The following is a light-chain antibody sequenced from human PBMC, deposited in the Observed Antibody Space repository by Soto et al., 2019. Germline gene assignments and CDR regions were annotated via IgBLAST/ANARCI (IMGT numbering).Light chain of an antibody. Sequence: QSALTQPASVSGSPGQSITISCIGTSSDIGGYDFVSWYQQHPGKSPKLLIYDVTNRPSGVSYRFSGSKSGNTASLTISGLQAEDEADYYCTAYRTSSNYVFGTGTTLTVL. V-gene: IGLV2-14*01. CDR3: TAYRTSSNYV. CDR2: DVT. CDR1: SSDIGGYDF. J-gene: IGLJ1*01.